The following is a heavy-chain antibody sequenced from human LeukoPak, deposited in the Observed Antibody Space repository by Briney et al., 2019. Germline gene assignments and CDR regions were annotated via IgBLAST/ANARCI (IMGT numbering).Heavy chain of an antibody. Sequence: GASVKVSCKASGGTYSSYAISWVRQAPGQGLEWMGWMNPNSGNTGYAQKFQGRVTMTRNTSICTAYMELSSLRSEDTAVYYCARPLYGSGSYYHFDYWGQGTLVIVSS. J-gene: IGHJ4*02. D-gene: IGHD3-10*01. CDR1: GGTYSSYA. V-gene: IGHV1-8*02. CDR3: ARPLYGSGSYYHFDY. CDR2: MNPNSGNT.